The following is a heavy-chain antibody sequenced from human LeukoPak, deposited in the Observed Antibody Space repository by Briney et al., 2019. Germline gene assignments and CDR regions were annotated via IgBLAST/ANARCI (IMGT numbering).Heavy chain of an antibody. J-gene: IGHJ5*02. CDR2: IYYSGST. CDR1: GGSISSGGYY. Sequence: PSETLSLTCTVSGGSISSGGYYWSWIRQPPGKGLEWIGYIYYSGSTNYNPSLKSRVTISVDTSKNQFSLKLSSVTAADTAVYYCARGVIVVVPAATYNWFDPWGQGTLVTVSS. D-gene: IGHD2-2*01. CDR3: ARGVIVVVPAATYNWFDP. V-gene: IGHV4-61*08.